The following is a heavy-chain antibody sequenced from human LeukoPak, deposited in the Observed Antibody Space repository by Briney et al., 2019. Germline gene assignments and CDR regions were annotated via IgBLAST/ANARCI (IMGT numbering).Heavy chain of an antibody. Sequence: GGSLRLSCTASGFNFGDYWMSWVRQGPGKGLEWVANINQDGSEKSYVDSVKGRFTISRDNAKNSLYLQMNSLRVEDTAVYYCARYYYGTGSYSRARFDPWGQGTQVTVSS. CDR1: GFNFGDYW. V-gene: IGHV3-7*04. D-gene: IGHD3-10*01. J-gene: IGHJ5*02. CDR2: INQDGSEK. CDR3: ARYYYGTGSYSRARFDP.